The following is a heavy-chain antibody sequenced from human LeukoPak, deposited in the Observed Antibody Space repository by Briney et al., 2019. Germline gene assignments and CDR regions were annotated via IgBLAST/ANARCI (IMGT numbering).Heavy chain of an antibody. CDR2: INPNSGGT. CDR3: AITPDIVATSYPP. J-gene: IGHJ5*02. CDR1: GYTFTGYY. D-gene: IGHD5-12*01. Sequence: ASVKVSCKASGYTFTGYYMHWVRQAPGQGLEWMGWINPNSGGTNYAQKLQGRVTMTTDTSTSTAYMELRSLRSDDTAVYYCAITPDIVATSYPPWGQGTLVTVSS. V-gene: IGHV1-2*02.